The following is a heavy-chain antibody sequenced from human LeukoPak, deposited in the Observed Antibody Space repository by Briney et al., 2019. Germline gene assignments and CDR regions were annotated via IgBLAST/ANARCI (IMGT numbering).Heavy chain of an antibody. Sequence: SETLSLTCTVSGGSFSSGSYYWSWIRQPPGKGLEWIGYIYYSGSTNYNPSLKSRVTITVDTSKNQFSLKLSSVTAADTAVYYCARDRVVVVPAAMRRGYYFDYWGQGTLVTVSS. V-gene: IGHV4-61*01. CDR3: ARDRVVVVPAAMRRGYYFDY. CDR2: IYYSGST. D-gene: IGHD2-2*01. CDR1: GGSFSSGSYY. J-gene: IGHJ4*02.